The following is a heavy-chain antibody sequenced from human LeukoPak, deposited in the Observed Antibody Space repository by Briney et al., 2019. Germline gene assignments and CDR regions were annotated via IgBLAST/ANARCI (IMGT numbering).Heavy chain of an antibody. Sequence: PSGTLSLTCAVSGGSISSSNWWSWVRQPPGKGLEWIGEIYHSGSTNYNPSLKSRVTISVDKSKNQFSLKLSSVTAADTAVYYCARDYYGSGSYRPNWFDPWGQGTLVTVSS. V-gene: IGHV4-4*02. D-gene: IGHD3-10*01. J-gene: IGHJ5*02. CDR3: ARDYYGSGSYRPNWFDP. CDR2: IYHSGST. CDR1: GGSISSSNW.